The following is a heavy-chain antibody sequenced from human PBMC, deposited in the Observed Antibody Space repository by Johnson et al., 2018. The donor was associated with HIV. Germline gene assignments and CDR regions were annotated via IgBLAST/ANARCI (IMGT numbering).Heavy chain of an antibody. D-gene: IGHD1-26*01. J-gene: IGHJ3*02. V-gene: IGHV3-30*19. Sequence: VQLVESGGGVVQPGRSLRLSCAASGFTFSSYGMHWVRQAPGKGLEWVAVIWYDGSNKYYADSVKGRLTVSRDNSKNTLYLQMNSLRAEDTALYYCARERVGDAFDIWGQGTMVTVSS. CDR1: GFTFSSYG. CDR3: ARERVGDAFDI. CDR2: IWYDGSNK.